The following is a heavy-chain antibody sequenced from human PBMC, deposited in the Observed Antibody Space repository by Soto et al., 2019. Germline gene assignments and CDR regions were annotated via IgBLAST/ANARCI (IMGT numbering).Heavy chain of an antibody. V-gene: IGHV3-13*01. CDR3: TSGGLYI. J-gene: IGHJ4*02. D-gene: IGHD3-16*01. Sequence: EVQLVESGGGLVQPGGSLRLSCAASGFTFSNYDMHWVRQTSGKGMEWVAGIGTAGDTYYPGSVKGRFSISRENAKNSFYLQRNSLPAEDTAVYYCTSGGLYICGQGTLVTVSS. CDR1: GFTFSNYD. CDR2: IGTAGDT.